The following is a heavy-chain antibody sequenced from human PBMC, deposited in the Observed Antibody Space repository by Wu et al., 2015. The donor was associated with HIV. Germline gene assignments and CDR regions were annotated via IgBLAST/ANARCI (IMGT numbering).Heavy chain of an antibody. CDR1: GGTFSSYA. CDR2: VIPIFDTA. D-gene: IGHD3-22*01. V-gene: IGHV1-69*13. J-gene: IGHJ4*02. Sequence: QVQLVQSGAEVKTPGSSVKISCKASGGTFSSYAINWVRQAPGQGLEWMGRVIPIFDTANYAQKFQGRVSITADESTSTAYMELSSLRSEDTAVYYCARRDSSGAFDYWGQGSLVTVSS. CDR3: ARRDSSGAFDY.